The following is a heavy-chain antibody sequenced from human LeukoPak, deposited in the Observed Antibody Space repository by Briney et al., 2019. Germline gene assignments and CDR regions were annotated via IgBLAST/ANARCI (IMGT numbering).Heavy chain of an antibody. D-gene: IGHD6-19*01. Sequence: GGSLRLSCAASGFTFSSYSMNWVRQAPGKGLEWVSSISSSSYIYYADSVKGRFTISRDNAKNSLYLQMNSLRAEDTAVYYCARDPLDSGWYYFDYWGQGTLVTVSS. CDR2: ISSSSYI. V-gene: IGHV3-21*01. CDR3: ARDPLDSGWYYFDY. J-gene: IGHJ4*02. CDR1: GFTFSSYS.